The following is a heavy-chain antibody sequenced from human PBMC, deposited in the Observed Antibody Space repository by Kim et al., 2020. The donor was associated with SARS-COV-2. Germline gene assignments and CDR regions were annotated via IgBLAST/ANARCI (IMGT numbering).Heavy chain of an antibody. J-gene: IGHJ2*01. CDR3: ARDRRDGYNTSPLYFDL. CDR1: GFTFSSYA. CDR2: ISYDGSNK. D-gene: IGHD5-12*01. Sequence: GGSLRLSCAASGFTFSSYAMHWVRQAPGKGLEWVAVISYDGSNKYYADSVKGRFTISRDNSKNTLYLQMNSLRAEDTAVYYCARDRRDGYNTSPLYFDLWGRGTLVTVSS. V-gene: IGHV3-30*04.